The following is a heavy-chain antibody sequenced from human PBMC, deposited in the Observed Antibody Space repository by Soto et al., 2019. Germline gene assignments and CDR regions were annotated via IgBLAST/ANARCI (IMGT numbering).Heavy chain of an antibody. CDR3: ARVSRGCISTSCYRDFDY. Sequence: PSETLSLTCAVSGGSISSSNWWSWVRQPPGKGLEWIGEIYHSGSTNYNPSLKSRVTISVDKSKNQFSLKLSSVTAADTAVYYCARVSRGCISTSCYRDFDYWGQGTLVTVS. D-gene: IGHD2-2*02. CDR2: IYHSGST. J-gene: IGHJ4*02. V-gene: IGHV4-4*02. CDR1: GGSISSSNW.